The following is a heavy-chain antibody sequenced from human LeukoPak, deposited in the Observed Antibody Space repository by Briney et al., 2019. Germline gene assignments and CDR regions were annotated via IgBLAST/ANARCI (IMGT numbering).Heavy chain of an antibody. CDR1: GGSFSGYY. Sequence: PSETLSLTCAVYGGSFSGYYWSWIRQPPGKGLEWIGEINHSGSTYYNPSLKSRVTISVDTSKNQFSLKLSSVTAADTAVYYCARHDRDYYGSGGYYFDYWGQGTLVTVSS. D-gene: IGHD3-10*01. V-gene: IGHV4-34*01. CDR2: INHSGST. CDR3: ARHDRDYYGSGGYYFDY. J-gene: IGHJ4*02.